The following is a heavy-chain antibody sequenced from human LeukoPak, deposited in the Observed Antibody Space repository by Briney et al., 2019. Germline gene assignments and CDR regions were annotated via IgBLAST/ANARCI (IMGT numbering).Heavy chain of an antibody. CDR3: ARDHLLMVRGVMRY. J-gene: IGHJ4*02. D-gene: IGHD3-10*01. V-gene: IGHV1-69*13. CDR1: GGTFSNYA. CDR2: IIPIFGTA. Sequence: SVKVSCKASGGTFSNYAISWVRQAPGQGLEWMGGIIPIFGTANYAQKFQGRVTITADESTSTAYMELSRLRSEDTAVYYCARDHLLMVRGVMRYWGQGTLVTVSS.